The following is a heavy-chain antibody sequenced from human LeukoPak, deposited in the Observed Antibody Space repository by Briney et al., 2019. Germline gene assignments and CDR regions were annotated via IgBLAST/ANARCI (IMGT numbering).Heavy chain of an antibody. J-gene: IGHJ4*02. CDR3: ARGRVEMATIDFDY. CDR1: GGPISSSSYY. CDR2: IYYSGST. D-gene: IGHD5-24*01. V-gene: IGHV4-39*07. Sequence: SETLSLTCTVSGGPISSSSYYWGWIRQPPGKGLEWIGSIYYSGSTYYNPSLKSRVTISVDTSKNQFSLKLSSVTAADTAMYYCARGRVEMATIDFDYWGQGTLVTVSS.